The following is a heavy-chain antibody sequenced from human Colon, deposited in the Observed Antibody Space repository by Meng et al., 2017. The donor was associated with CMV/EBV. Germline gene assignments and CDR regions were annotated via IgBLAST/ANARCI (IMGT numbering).Heavy chain of an antibody. CDR2: ISGDGSDL. CDR1: GFPFSNYY. J-gene: IGHJ4*02. CDR3: VKSAEVGTQFFEY. Sequence: GGSLRLSCAASGFPFSNYYMSWIRLAPGKGLEWISYISGDGSDLFYGDSVRGRFTISRDNSKNILFLQMNGLEVEDTAIYYCVKSAEVGTQFFEYWGQGTLVTVSS. D-gene: IGHD5-24*01. V-gene: IGHV3-11*01.